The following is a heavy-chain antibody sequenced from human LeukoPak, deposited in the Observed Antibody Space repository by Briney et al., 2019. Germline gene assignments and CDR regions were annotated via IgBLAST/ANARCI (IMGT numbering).Heavy chain of an antibody. V-gene: IGHV3-30-3*01. CDR2: ISYDGSNK. CDR1: GFTFGSYA. CDR3: ARVKNWDYYFDY. Sequence: GGSLRLSCAASGFTFGSYAMHWVRQAPGKGLEWVAVISYDGSNKYYADSVKGRFTISRDNSKNTLYLQMNSLRAEDTAVYYCARVKNWDYYFDYWGQGTLVTVSS. D-gene: IGHD7-27*01. J-gene: IGHJ4*02.